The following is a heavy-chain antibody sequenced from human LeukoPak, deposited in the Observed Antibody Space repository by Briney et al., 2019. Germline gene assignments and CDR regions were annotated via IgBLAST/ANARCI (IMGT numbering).Heavy chain of an antibody. CDR1: GFTFRTSG. CDR3: AKDGGTHFDR. J-gene: IGHJ4*02. V-gene: IGHV3-48*01. Sequence: GGSLRLSCAASGFTFRTSGMNWVRPAPGKGLEWVSYTSSSGTTISYAQSVKGRFTITRDYAQNSLTLHMNPLRADDTAVYYCAKDGGTHFDRWGQGTLVTVSS. D-gene: IGHD1-26*01. CDR2: TSSSGTTI.